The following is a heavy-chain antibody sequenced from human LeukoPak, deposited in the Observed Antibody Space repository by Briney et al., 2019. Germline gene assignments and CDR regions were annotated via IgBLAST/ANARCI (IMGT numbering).Heavy chain of an antibody. Sequence: SVKVSCKASGGTFSSYTISWVRQAPGQGLEWMGRIIPILGIANYAQKFQGRVTITADKSTSTAYMELSSLRSEDTAVYYCASRLRTYYYYYYMDVWGKGTAVTVSS. CDR2: IIPILGIA. V-gene: IGHV1-69*02. D-gene: IGHD5/OR15-5a*01. CDR1: GGTFSSYT. J-gene: IGHJ6*03. CDR3: ASRLRTYYYYYYMDV.